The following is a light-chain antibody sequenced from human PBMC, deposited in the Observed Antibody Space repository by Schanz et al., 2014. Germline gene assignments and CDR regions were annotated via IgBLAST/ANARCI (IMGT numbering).Light chain of an antibody. J-gene: IGKJ1*01. CDR1: QSVSSSS. V-gene: IGKV3-20*01. CDR2: DAS. CDR3: QQYNNWPRT. Sequence: EIVLTQSPGTLSLSPGERATLSCRASQSVSSSSLAWYQQKPGQAPRLLIYDASNRATGIPARFSGSGSGTDFTLTISRLEPEDFAVYYCQQYNNWPRTFGQGTKVEIK.